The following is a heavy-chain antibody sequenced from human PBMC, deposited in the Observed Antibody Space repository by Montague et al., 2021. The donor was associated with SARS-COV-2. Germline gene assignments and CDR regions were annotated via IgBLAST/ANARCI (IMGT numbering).Heavy chain of an antibody. V-gene: IGHV3-23*01. D-gene: IGHD4-11*01. Sequence: SLRLSCAASGFMFNDYAINWVRQTPGKVLEWVSAISAIGGGTYYAESVKGRFSTSRDTYKNTVCLQMDSLRLEDTALYFCARDHKTVGWPLDYWGEGTQVTVSS. CDR2: ISAIGGGT. J-gene: IGHJ4*02. CDR3: ARDHKTVGWPLDY. CDR1: GFMFNDYA.